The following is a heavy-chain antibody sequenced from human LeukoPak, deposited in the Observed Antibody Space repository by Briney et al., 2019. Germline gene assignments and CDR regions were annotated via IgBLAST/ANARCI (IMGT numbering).Heavy chain of an antibody. V-gene: IGHV3-7*01. CDR3: ARDASGSFYDH. J-gene: IGHJ5*02. D-gene: IGHD1-26*01. Sequence: HPGGSLRLSREASGFTSSTNWMTWVRQAPGKGLEWVANINQHGSEKYYVDSVKGRFTISRDNAKNSLFLQMDSLRAEDTAMYYCARDASGSFYDHWGQGTLVTVSS. CDR1: GFTSSTNW. CDR2: INQHGSEK.